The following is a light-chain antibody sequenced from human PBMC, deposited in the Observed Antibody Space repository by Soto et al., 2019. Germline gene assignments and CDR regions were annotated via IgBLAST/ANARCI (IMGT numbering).Light chain of an antibody. CDR2: DVR. J-gene: IGLJ1*01. Sequence: QSALTQPASVSGSPGQSIAISCTGTSSDVGGYSYVSWYQQQPGKSPKLVISDVRNRPSGVSDRLSGSKSGNTASLTISGLQTEDEGDDYCASYTTSSTYVFGTGTKLTVL. V-gene: IGLV2-14*01. CDR1: SSDVGGYSY. CDR3: ASYTTSSTYV.